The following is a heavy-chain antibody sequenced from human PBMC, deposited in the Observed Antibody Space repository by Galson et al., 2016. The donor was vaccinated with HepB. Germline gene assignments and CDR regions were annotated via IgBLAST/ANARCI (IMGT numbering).Heavy chain of an antibody. V-gene: IGHV4-34*01. Sequence: ETLSLTCGVYGGSFIGYYWSWIRQPPGKGLEWIGEINHSGSSNYNPSLKSRVTISVDTSKNHFSLNLSSVTAADTAVYYCARLGDILTAYFDYWGQGALVTVSS. CDR3: ARLGDILTAYFDY. CDR1: GGSFIGYY. D-gene: IGHD3-9*01. J-gene: IGHJ4*02. CDR2: INHSGSS.